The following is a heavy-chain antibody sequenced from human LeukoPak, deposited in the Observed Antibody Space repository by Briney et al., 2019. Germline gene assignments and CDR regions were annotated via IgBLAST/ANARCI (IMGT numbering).Heavy chain of an antibody. CDR3: AIECSSGYYDWFDP. Sequence: SETLSLTCTVSGGSISSSSYYWGRIRQPPGKGLEWIGSIYYSGSTYYNPSLKSRVTISVDTSKNQFSLKLSSVTAADTAVYYCAIECSSGYYDWFDPWGQGTLVTVSS. V-gene: IGHV4-39*01. D-gene: IGHD3-22*01. CDR2: IYYSGST. J-gene: IGHJ5*02. CDR1: GGSISSSSYY.